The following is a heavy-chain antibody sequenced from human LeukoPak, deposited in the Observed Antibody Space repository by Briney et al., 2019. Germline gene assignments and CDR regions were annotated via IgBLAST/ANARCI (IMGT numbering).Heavy chain of an antibody. J-gene: IGHJ5*02. CDR1: GYTFTSYG. CDR2: ISAYNGNT. Sequence: GASVKVSCKASGYTFTSYGISWVRQAPGQGDEWVGWISAYNGNTNYAQKLQGRVTMTTDTSTSTAYMELRSLRSDDTAVYYCARGGLELVSWSPWFDPWGQGTLVTVSS. CDR3: ARGGLELVSWSPWFDP. V-gene: IGHV1-18*01. D-gene: IGHD1-7*01.